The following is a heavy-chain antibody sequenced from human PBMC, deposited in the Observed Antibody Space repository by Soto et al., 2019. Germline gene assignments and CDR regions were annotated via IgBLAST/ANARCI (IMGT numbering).Heavy chain of an antibody. Sequence: EVQLVESGGALVQPGGSLRLSCTVSGFTFGDFWMTWVRQAPGKGLEWVANMNQDGSEKYYADSVRGRFGISRDNAKNSLFLQMNSLSAEDTALYYCASQRIPSAMDAWGQGTTVTVSS. D-gene: IGHD1-1*01. CDR3: ASQRIPSAMDA. J-gene: IGHJ6*02. CDR2: MNQDGSEK. V-gene: IGHV3-7*05. CDR1: GFTFGDFW.